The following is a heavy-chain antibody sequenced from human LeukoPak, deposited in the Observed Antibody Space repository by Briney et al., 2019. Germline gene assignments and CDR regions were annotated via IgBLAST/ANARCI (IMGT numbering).Heavy chain of an antibody. D-gene: IGHD6-13*01. CDR1: GYTFTGYY. Sequence: ASVKVSCKASGYTFTGYYMHWVRQAPGQGLEWMGWINPNSGGTNYAQKFQGRVTMTRDTSISTAYMELSRLRSDDTAVYYCARDLRPAAGSFDPWGQGTLVTVSS. V-gene: IGHV1-2*02. J-gene: IGHJ5*02. CDR3: ARDLRPAAGSFDP. CDR2: INPNSGGT.